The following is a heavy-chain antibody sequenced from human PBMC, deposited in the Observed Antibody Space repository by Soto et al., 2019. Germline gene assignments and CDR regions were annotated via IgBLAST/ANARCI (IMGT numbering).Heavy chain of an antibody. J-gene: IGHJ4*02. V-gene: IGHV4-30-4*01. CDR3: AICGGNSVYCDY. CDR2: IYYSGST. CDR1: GGSISSGDYY. Sequence: QVQLQESGPGLVKPSQTLSLTCTVSGGSISSGDYYWSWIRQPPGKGLEWIGYIYYSGSTYYNPSLRSRVTISVDTSKNQFSLKLSAVTAADTAVYYWAICGGNSVYCDYWGQGTLVTVSS. D-gene: IGHD2-21*02.